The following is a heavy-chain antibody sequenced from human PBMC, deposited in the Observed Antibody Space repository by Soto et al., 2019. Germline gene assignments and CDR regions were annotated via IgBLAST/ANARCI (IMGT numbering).Heavy chain of an antibody. V-gene: IGHV3-30-3*01. CDR1: GFTFSSYA. CDR3: ARGCGYSYGLAENWCDP. CDR2: ISYDGSNK. J-gene: IGHJ5*02. D-gene: IGHD5-18*01. Sequence: QVQLVESGGGVVQPGRSLRLSCAASGFTFSSYAMHWVRQAPGKGLEWVAVISYDGSNKYYADSVKGRFTISRDNSKNTLYLQMNSLRAEDTAVYYCARGCGYSYGLAENWCDPWGQGTLVTVSS.